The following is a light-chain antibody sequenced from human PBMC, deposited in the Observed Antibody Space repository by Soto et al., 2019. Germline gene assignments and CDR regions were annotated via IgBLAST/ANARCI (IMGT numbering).Light chain of an antibody. Sequence: QSVLTQPASVSGSPGQSIAISCTGTSSGVGGYNYVAWYQQHPGKAPKLMIYDVTNRPSRVSNRFSGSKSGNTASLTISGLQAEDEADYYCSSYTSSATYVFGTGTKLTVL. J-gene: IGLJ1*01. V-gene: IGLV2-14*03. CDR1: SSGVGGYNY. CDR2: DVT. CDR3: SSYTSSATYV.